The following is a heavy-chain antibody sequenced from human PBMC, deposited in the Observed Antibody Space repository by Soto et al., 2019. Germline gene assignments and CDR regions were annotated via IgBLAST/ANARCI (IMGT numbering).Heavy chain of an antibody. CDR1: GFTFSSYG. Sequence: VGSLRLSCAASGFTFSSYGMHWVRQAPGKGLEWVAVIWYDRSNKYYADSVKGRFTISRDNSKNTLYLQMNSLRAEDTAVYYCARSHSDYDILTGYLSGGMDVWGQGTTVTVSS. D-gene: IGHD3-9*01. J-gene: IGHJ6*02. V-gene: IGHV3-33*01. CDR3: ARSHSDYDILTGYLSGGMDV. CDR2: IWYDRSNK.